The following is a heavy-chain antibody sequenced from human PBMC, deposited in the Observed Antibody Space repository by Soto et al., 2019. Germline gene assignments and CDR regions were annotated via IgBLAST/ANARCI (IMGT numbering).Heavy chain of an antibody. J-gene: IGHJ6*02. CDR3: ARENGHPGHNYAMDV. D-gene: IGHD2-8*01. V-gene: IGHV3-11*01. CDR1: GFSFSAYY. Sequence: LRLSCAASGFSFSAYYMSWIRQAPGKGLEWVSYISFNGDVTRYSDSVEGRFTVSRDNAKKSLYLQMNSLRVEDTAVYYCARENGHPGHNYAMDVWGQGTTVTVSS. CDR2: ISFNGDVT.